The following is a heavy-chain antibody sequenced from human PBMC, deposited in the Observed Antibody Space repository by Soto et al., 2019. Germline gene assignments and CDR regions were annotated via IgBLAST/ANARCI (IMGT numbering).Heavy chain of an antibody. CDR1: GFTFSTYA. CDR3: VKERDGSS. V-gene: IGHV3-23*01. J-gene: IGHJ5*02. D-gene: IGHD5-12*01. Sequence: EVRLLESGGGLVHPGGSLRLSCAASGFTFSTYAMIWVRQAPGKGLEWVSTISGSGDRTYYADSAKGRSTISRDNSKDTVYLIVNSLRPEDTALYYCVKERDGSSWGQGTLVTVSS. CDR2: ISGSGDRT.